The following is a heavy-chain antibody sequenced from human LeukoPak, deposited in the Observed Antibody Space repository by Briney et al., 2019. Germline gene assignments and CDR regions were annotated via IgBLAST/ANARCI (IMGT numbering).Heavy chain of an antibody. Sequence: GGSLRLSCAASGFTFSSYAMSWVRQAPGKGLEWVSAISGSGGSTYYADSVKGRFTISRDNSKNTLHLQMNSLTTEDTAVYYCAKEHYYESSAYIDYWGQGTLVTVSS. CDR1: GFTFSSYA. CDR3: AKEHYYESSAYIDY. D-gene: IGHD3-22*01. CDR2: ISGSGGST. V-gene: IGHV3-23*01. J-gene: IGHJ4*02.